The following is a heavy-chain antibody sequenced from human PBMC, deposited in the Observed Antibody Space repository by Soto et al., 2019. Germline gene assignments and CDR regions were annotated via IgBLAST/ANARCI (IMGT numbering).Heavy chain of an antibody. CDR3: AKDITFDSSAYNY. CDR1: GFTFSTYG. J-gene: IGHJ4*02. D-gene: IGHD3-22*01. V-gene: IGHV3-23*01. Sequence: EVQLLESGGGLVQPGGSLRLSCTASGFTFSTYGMSWVRQAPGKGLEWVSSLSGDGTTTYYIDSVKGRFTISRDNSRNTLSXQMXSLRTEDTAVYYCAKDITFDSSAYNYWGQGILVTVSS. CDR2: LSGDGTTT.